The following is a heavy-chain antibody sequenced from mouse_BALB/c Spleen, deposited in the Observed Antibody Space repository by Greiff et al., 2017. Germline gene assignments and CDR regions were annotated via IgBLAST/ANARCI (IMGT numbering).Heavy chain of an antibody. CDR1: GYTFTSYY. D-gene: IGHD2-1*01. CDR3: ARGDYYGISWCVY. V-gene: IGHV1S56*01. J-gene: IGHJ3*01. Sequence: QVQLKQSGPELVKPGASVRISCKASGYTFTSYYIHWVKQRPGQGLEWIGWIYPGNVNTKYNEKFKGKATLTADKSSSTAYMQLSSLTSEDSAVYFCARGDYYGISWCVYWGQGSLVTVSA. CDR2: IYPGNVNT.